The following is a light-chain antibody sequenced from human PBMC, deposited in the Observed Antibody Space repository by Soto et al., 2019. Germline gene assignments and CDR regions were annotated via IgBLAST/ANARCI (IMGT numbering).Light chain of an antibody. CDR1: QSIGSN. J-gene: IGKJ5*01. V-gene: IGKV3-15*01. CDR3: QHYNNWPPIT. Sequence: ILMTQSPVTLSVSPGDSATLSCRASQSIGSNLAWYQQKPGQAPRLLIYAASTRVTGLPGRFSGRGSGTEFTLTTIGRQSEDFAVYYCQHYNNWPPITFGQGTRLEIK. CDR2: AAS.